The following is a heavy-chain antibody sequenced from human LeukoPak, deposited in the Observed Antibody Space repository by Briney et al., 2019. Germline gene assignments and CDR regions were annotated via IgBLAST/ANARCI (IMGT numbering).Heavy chain of an antibody. CDR2: IITDTGRS. V-gene: IGHV7-4-1*02. Sequence: ASVKISCKASGYTLTKYPINWVRQAPGQGLEWMGWIITDTGRSTYAQGFTGRFVFSLDTSVSTAYLQINSLKAEDTAIYYCAREVLRMDVWGKGTTVTVSS. CDR3: AREVLRMDV. CDR1: GYTLTKYP. J-gene: IGHJ6*04. D-gene: IGHD3-3*01.